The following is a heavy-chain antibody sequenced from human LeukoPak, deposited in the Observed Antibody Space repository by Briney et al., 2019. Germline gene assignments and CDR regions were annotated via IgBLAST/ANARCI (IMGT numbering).Heavy chain of an antibody. Sequence: PSETLSLTCAVSGGSISSGGYFWSWIRQHPGKGRKWIGYISHSGSTYYNPSLKSRVTISLDMSKNHFSLSLSSLTSADTAVYYCARMGYSHGYWFEAWGQGTLVTVSS. CDR1: GGSISSGGYF. CDR3: ARMGYSHGYWFEA. CDR2: ISHSGST. D-gene: IGHD5-18*01. V-gene: IGHV4-30-2*01. J-gene: IGHJ5*02.